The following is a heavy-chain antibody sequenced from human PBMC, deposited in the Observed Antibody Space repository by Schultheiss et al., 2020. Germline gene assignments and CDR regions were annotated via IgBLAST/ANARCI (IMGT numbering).Heavy chain of an antibody. J-gene: IGHJ4*02. Sequence: GGSLRLSCAASGFTFSSYAMHWVRQAPGKGLEYVSAISCNGGSTYYANSVKGRFTISRDNAKNSLYLQMNSLRAEDTAVYYCARGIAAAGYYFDYWGQGTLVTVSS. CDR2: ISCNGGST. CDR3: ARGIAAAGYYFDY. CDR1: GFTFSSYA. V-gene: IGHV3-64*01. D-gene: IGHD6-13*01.